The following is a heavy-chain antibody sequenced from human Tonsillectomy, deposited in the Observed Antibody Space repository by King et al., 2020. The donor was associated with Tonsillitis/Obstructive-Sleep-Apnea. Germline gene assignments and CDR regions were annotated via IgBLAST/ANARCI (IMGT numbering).Heavy chain of an antibody. V-gene: IGHV3-20*01. J-gene: IGHJ6*03. CDR1: GFTFDDYG. CDR3: ARSRCYYYYYYMDV. Sequence: EVQLVESGGGVVRPGGSLRLSCAASGFTFDDYGMSWVRQAPGKGLEWVSAINWNGGGTGYADSVKGRFSIYRDNAKKLVYLQMNSLRAEDTALYHCARSRCYYYYYYMDVWGKGTTVTVSS. D-gene: IGHD4-17*01. CDR2: INWNGGGT.